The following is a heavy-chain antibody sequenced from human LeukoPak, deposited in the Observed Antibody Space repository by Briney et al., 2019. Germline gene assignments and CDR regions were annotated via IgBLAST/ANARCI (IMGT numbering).Heavy chain of an antibody. CDR1: GFTFNNHD. J-gene: IGHJ3*01. V-gene: IGHV3-30*18. D-gene: IGHD2-15*01. CDR2: ISYDGRNK. Sequence: GGSLRLSCAASGFTFNNHDMHWVRQAPGKGLEWVAGISYDGRNKYYADSVKGRFTISRDNSKNTLNLQMNSLRTEDTAVYYCAKPRDIDSWAFDVWGQGTIVTVS. CDR3: AKPRDIDSWAFDV.